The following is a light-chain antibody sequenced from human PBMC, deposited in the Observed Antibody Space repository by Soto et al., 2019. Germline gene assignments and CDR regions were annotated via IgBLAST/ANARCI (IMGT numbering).Light chain of an antibody. V-gene: IGLV2-14*03. CDR3: SAYTSSGTDYV. CDR1: SSDVGEYNY. Sequence: QSALTQPASVSGSPGQSITISCTGTSSDVGEYNYVSWYQQHPVKAPKLMIYDVSDRPSGVSNRFSGSKSGNTASLTISGLQAEYGADYYCSAYTSSGTDYVFVTRTKVTVL. J-gene: IGLJ1*01. CDR2: DVS.